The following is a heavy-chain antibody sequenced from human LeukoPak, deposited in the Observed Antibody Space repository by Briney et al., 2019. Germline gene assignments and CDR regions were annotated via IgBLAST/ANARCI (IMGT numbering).Heavy chain of an antibody. D-gene: IGHD5-12*01. Sequence: AGGSLRLSCAASGFSSSSYWISWVRQAPRKGLEWVANIKQEGNEKYYVDSVKGRFIISRDNAKNSLYLQMNSLRAEDTAVYYCARGKVASDYWGQGTLVSVFS. CDR1: GFSSSSYW. CDR2: IKQEGNEK. CDR3: ARGKVASDY. V-gene: IGHV3-7*01. J-gene: IGHJ4*02.